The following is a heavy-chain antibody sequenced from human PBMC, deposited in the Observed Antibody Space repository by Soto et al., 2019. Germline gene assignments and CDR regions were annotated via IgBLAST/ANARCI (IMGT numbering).Heavy chain of an antibody. J-gene: IGHJ6*03. V-gene: IGHV3-74*01. D-gene: IGHD4-17*01. CDR3: ARGPGAYGDYSYYYYYMDV. CDR2: INSDGSST. Sequence: GESLKISCAASGFTFSSYWMHWVRQAPGKGLVWVSRINSDGSSTSYADSVKGRFTISRDNAKNTLYLQMNSLRAEDTAVYYCARGPGAYGDYSYYYYYMDVWGKGTTVTVSS. CDR1: GFTFSSYW.